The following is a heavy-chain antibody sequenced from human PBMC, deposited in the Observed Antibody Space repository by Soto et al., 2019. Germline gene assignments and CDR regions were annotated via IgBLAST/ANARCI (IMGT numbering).Heavy chain of an antibody. V-gene: IGHV3-23*01. D-gene: IGHD3-3*01. CDR3: AKFSLGAYYFFDY. J-gene: IGHJ4*02. CDR2: VSAGGGST. CDR1: GFTFSNYA. Sequence: HPGGSLRLSCAASGFTFSNYAMSWVRQAPGEGLEWVSVVSAGGGSTDYAGSVKGRFSISRDNSKNTVYLEMNSLRAEDTALYYCAKFSLGAYYFFDYWGRGTLVTVSS.